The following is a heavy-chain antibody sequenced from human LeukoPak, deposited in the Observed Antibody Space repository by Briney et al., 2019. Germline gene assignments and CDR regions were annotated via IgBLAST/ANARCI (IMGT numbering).Heavy chain of an antibody. J-gene: IGHJ4*02. V-gene: IGHV1-18*01. CDR2: ISAYNGNT. CDR3: ARGNVRYFDF. Sequence: ASVKVSCKTSGYTFTNYGITWVRQAPGHGLEWMGWISAYNGNTDYAQKFRDRVTMTTDTSTRTAFMELRSLRAEDTAVYYCARGNVRYFDFWGQGTLVTVSS. D-gene: IGHD1-1*01. CDR1: GYTFTNYG.